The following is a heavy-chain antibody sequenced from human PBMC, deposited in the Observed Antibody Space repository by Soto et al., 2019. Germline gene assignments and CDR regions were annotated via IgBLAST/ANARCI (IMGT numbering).Heavy chain of an antibody. J-gene: IGHJ4*02. CDR1: GFTFSSYW. CDR2: INTDGSST. V-gene: IGHV3-74*01. Sequence: EVQLVESGGGLVQPGGSLRLSCAASGFTFSSYWMHWVRQAPGKGLVWISRINTDGSSTSYVDSVQGRFTISRDNGKNTLFLQRNCLRGEDTAVYYCARRGSGVTRGLHYWGQGTLVTVSS. D-gene: IGHD2-15*01. CDR3: ARRGSGVTRGLHY.